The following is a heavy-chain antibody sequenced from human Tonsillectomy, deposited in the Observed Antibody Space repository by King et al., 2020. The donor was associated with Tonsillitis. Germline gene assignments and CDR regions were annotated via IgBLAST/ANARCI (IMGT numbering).Heavy chain of an antibody. D-gene: IGHD6-19*01. Sequence: VQLVESGGGVVQPGRSLRLSCAASGLTFSSFGFHWVRQAPGKGLGWVAVIWYDGNNKFYADPVKGRFTISRDNSKNTLYLQMNSLRAEDTALYYCARDHSSSGWYFDDWGQGTLVTVSS. CDR2: IWYDGNNK. V-gene: IGHV3-33*08. CDR3: ARDHSSSGWYFDD. CDR1: GLTFSSFG. J-gene: IGHJ4*02.